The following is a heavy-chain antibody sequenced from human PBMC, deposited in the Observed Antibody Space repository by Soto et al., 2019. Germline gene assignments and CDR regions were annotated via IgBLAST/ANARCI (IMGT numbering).Heavy chain of an antibody. D-gene: IGHD5-12*01. CDR3: HGYGY. Sequence: EVQVVESGGGLIQPGGSLRLSCEVSGFSVTANYMSWVRQAPGKGLEWVSVIYSGGSTYYIDSVKGRFSISRDISKNTLYLQMNRLRAADAAVYSCHGYGYWGQGTLVTVSS. J-gene: IGHJ4*02. V-gene: IGHV3-53*01. CDR2: IYSGGST. CDR1: GFSVTANY.